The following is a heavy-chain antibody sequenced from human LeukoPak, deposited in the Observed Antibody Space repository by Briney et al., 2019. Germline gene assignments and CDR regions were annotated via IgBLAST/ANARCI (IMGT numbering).Heavy chain of an antibody. CDR1: GGSFSGYY. J-gene: IGHJ5*02. CDR2: INHCGST. CDR3: ARAANWFDP. D-gene: IGHD6-25*01. Sequence: PSETLSLTCAVYGGSFSGYYWSWIRQPPGKGLEWIGEINHCGSTNYNPSLKSRVTISVDTSKNQFSLKLTSVTAADTAVYYCARAANWFDPWGQGTLVTVSS. V-gene: IGHV4-34*01.